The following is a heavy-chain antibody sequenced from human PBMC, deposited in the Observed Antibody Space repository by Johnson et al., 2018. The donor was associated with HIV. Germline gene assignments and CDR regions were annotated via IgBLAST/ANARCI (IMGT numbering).Heavy chain of an antibody. J-gene: IGHJ3*02. Sequence: VQLVEPGGGLVQPGGSLRLPCAASGFTFSTYVMSWVRQAPGKGLEWVSSIICNAGSTYYAVSVKGRFTISRDNSKNTLYLQMNSLRTEDTAVYYCAGGAPATWCSSSWRGGAFDIWGQGTMVTVSS. CDR3: AGGAPATWCSSSWRGGAFDI. CDR1: GFTFSTYV. CDR2: IICNAGST. D-gene: IGHD6-13*01. V-gene: IGHV3-23*04.